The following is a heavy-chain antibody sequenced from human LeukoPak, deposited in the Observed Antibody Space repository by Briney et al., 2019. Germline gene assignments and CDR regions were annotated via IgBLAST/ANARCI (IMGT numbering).Heavy chain of an antibody. Sequence: ASVKVSCKASGGTFSSYAISWVRQAPGQGLEWMRGIIPIFGTANYAQKFQGRVTITTDESTSTAYMELSSLRSEDTAVYYCARGNGRYFDWLLPYFDYWGQGTLVTVSS. CDR2: IIPIFGTA. CDR1: GGTFSSYA. CDR3: ARGNGRYFDWLLPYFDY. J-gene: IGHJ4*02. V-gene: IGHV1-69*05. D-gene: IGHD3-9*01.